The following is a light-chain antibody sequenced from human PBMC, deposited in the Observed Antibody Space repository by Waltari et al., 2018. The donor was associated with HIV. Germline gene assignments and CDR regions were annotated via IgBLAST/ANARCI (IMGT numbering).Light chain of an antibody. Sequence: AIRMTQSPSSISASTGDRVNITCRASQGISTYLAWYQQKPGKAPKLLIYSASTLQSGVPSRFSGTGSGTDFTLTISCLQSEDFATYYCQQYYSHPPLYSFGQGTELGI. V-gene: IGKV1-8*01. CDR1: QGISTY. CDR2: SAS. J-gene: IGKJ2*03. CDR3: QQYYSHPPLYS.